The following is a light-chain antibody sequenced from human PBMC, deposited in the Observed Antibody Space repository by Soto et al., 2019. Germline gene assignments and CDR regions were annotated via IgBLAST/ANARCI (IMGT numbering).Light chain of an antibody. CDR2: GAS. V-gene: IGKV3-15*01. CDR3: QQSNNWPLT. Sequence: EIVMTQSPATLSVSPGERATLSCRASHRVSSYLAWYQQKPGQATRLLIYGASTRATGIPARFSGSGSGTEITLTISSLQSEDFAVYYCQQSNNWPLTFGAGTRWIS. CDR1: HRVSSY. J-gene: IGKJ4*01.